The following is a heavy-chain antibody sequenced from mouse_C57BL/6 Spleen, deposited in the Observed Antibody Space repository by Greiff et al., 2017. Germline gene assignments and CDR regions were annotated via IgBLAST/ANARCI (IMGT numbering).Heavy chain of an antibody. CDR2: IYPGDGDT. D-gene: IGHD2-4*01. J-gene: IGHJ3*01. CDR3: ARDYDSRGAWFAY. Sequence: VQLQQSGAELVKPGASVKISCKASGYAFSSYWMNWVKQRPGKGLEWIGQIYPGDGDTNYNGKFKGKATLTADKSSSTAYMQLSSLTSEDSAVYFCARDYDSRGAWFAYWGQGTLVTVSA. V-gene: IGHV1-80*01. CDR1: GYAFSSYW.